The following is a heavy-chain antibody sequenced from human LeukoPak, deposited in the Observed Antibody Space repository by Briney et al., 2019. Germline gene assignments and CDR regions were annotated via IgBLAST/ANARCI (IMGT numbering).Heavy chain of an antibody. CDR1: GITFSSYA. D-gene: IGHD2-2*01. Sequence: GGSLRLSCAASGITFSSYAMSWVRQAPGKGLEWVSSISATGGNTYFADSVKGRFTISRDNSKITLYLQTNSLRAEDTAIYYCATTSARSCSGTSCYSDYWGQGTLVTVSS. V-gene: IGHV3-23*01. CDR2: ISATGGNT. CDR3: ATTSARSCSGTSCYSDY. J-gene: IGHJ4*02.